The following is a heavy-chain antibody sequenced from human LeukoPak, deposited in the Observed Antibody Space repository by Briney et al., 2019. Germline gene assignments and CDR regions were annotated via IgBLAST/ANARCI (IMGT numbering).Heavy chain of an antibody. CDR2: IYYSGST. Sequence: PSETLSLTCTVSGGSISSYYWSWIRQPPGKGLEWIGYIYYSGSTNYNPSLKSRVTISVDTSKNQFSLKLSSVTAADTAVYYCARVVVADGESDAFDIWGQGTMVTVSS. CDR3: ARVVVADGESDAFDI. CDR1: GGSISSYY. J-gene: IGHJ3*02. V-gene: IGHV4-59*01. D-gene: IGHD2-15*01.